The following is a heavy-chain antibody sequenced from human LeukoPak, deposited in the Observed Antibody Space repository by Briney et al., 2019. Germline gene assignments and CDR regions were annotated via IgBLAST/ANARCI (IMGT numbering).Heavy chain of an antibody. Sequence: ASVKVSCKASGYTFTGYYIHWVRQAPGQGLEWMAWINPNSGATNYAQKFQGRVSMTRDTSISTAYMALSRLTSDDTAVYFCARGRFGEWHNWFDPWGQGTLVTVSS. CDR1: GYTFTGYY. V-gene: IGHV1-2*02. CDR2: INPNSGAT. D-gene: IGHD3-10*01. J-gene: IGHJ5*02. CDR3: ARGRFGEWHNWFDP.